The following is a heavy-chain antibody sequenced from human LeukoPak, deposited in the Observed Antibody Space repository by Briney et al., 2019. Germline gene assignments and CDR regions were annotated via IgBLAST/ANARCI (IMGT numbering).Heavy chain of an antibody. Sequence: GGTLRLSCAASGFIFSSYGMHWVRQAPGKGLEWVAVIWYDGSKKYYADSAKGRFTISRDNSNNALYLQMDSLRAEDTAMYYCARYNSGTMDYWGQGALVTVSS. CDR3: ARYNSGTMDY. D-gene: IGHD1-1*01. V-gene: IGHV3-33*01. J-gene: IGHJ4*02. CDR2: IWYDGSKK. CDR1: GFIFSSYG.